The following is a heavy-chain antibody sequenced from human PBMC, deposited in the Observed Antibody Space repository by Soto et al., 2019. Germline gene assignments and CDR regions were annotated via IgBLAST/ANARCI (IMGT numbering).Heavy chain of an antibody. D-gene: IGHD3-22*01. V-gene: IGHV1-69*01. CDR2: IIPIFGTA. CDR3: ARSRVTYYYDRRAFDI. J-gene: IGHJ3*02. Sequence: QVQLVQSGAEVKKPGSSVKVSCKASGGTFSSNAISWVRQAPGQGLEWMGGIIPIFGTANYAQKFQGRVTITADESTSTAYMELSSLRSEDTAVYYCARSRVTYYYDRRAFDIWGQGTMVTVSS. CDR1: GGTFSSNA.